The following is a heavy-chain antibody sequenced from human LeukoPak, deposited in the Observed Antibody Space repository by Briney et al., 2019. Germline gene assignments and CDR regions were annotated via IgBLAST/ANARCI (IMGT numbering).Heavy chain of an antibody. Sequence: SETLSLTCTVSGDSLSRKVDDWVSIRQPPGRGLEWMGSISYTGSTYYNPSLKSRVFISLDTSKNQFSLSVTSVTAADTALYYCARVVCASCRPVGSWFDPWGQGTLVIVSS. J-gene: IGHJ5*02. CDR1: GDSLSRKVDD. D-gene: IGHD2-15*01. V-gene: IGHV4-39*01. CDR2: ISYTGST. CDR3: ARVVCASCRPVGSWFDP.